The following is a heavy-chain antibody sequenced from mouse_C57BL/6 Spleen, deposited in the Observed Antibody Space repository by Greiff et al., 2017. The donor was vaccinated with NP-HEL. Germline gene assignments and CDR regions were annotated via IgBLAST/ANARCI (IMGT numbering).Heavy chain of an antibody. V-gene: IGHV1-69*01. CDR1: GYTFTSYW. CDR3: ARGGYYKNYFDY. J-gene: IGHJ2*01. D-gene: IGHD2-3*01. Sequence: QVQLQQPGAELVMPGASVKLSCKASGYTFTSYWMHWVKQRPGQGLEWIGEIDPSDSYTNYNQKFKGKSTLTVDKSSSTAYMQLSSLTSEDSAVYYCARGGYYKNYFDYWGQGTTLTVSS. CDR2: IDPSDSYT.